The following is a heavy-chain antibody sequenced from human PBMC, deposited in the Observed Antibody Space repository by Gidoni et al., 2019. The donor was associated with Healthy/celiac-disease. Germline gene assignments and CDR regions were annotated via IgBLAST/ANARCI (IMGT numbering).Heavy chain of an antibody. CDR2: ISWNSGSI. CDR1: GFTFGDYA. J-gene: IGHJ6*02. CDR3: AKDTAGTAYYYYYYGMDV. V-gene: IGHV3-9*01. D-gene: IGHD6-19*01. Sequence: EVQLVESGGGLVQPGRSLRLSCAASGFTFGDYAMHWVRQAPGKGLEWVSGISWNSGSIGYADSVKGRFTISRDNAKNSLYLQMNSLRAEDTALYYCAKDTAGTAYYYYYYGMDVWGQGTTVTVSS.